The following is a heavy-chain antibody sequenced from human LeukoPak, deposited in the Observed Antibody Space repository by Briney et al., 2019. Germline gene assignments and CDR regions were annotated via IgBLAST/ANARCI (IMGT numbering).Heavy chain of an antibody. V-gene: IGHV1-69*13. CDR3: VMGYYDSSGHKIDY. Sequence: VASVKVSCKASGGTFSSYAISWVRQAPGQGLEWMGGIIPIFGTANYAQKFQGRVTITADESTSTAYMELSSLRSEDTAVYYCVMGYYDSSGHKIDYWGQGTLVTVSS. CDR2: IIPIFGTA. CDR1: GGTFSSYA. D-gene: IGHD3-22*01. J-gene: IGHJ4*02.